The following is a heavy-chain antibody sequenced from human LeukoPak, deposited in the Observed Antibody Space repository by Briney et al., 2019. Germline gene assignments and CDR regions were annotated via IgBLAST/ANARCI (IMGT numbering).Heavy chain of an antibody. J-gene: IGHJ4*02. CDR2: ISRTSSYI. CDR3: ARDERRFCSDGSCYPGDY. CDR1: GFTFSDYA. D-gene: IGHD2-15*01. Sequence: GGSLRLSCAASGFTFSDYAMRWVRQAPGKGLEWVAAISRTSSYIYYSDSVKGRFTISRDHAENSVYLQMHSLRAEDTAVYYCARDERRFCSDGSCYPGDYWGQGTLVTVSS. V-gene: IGHV3-21*01.